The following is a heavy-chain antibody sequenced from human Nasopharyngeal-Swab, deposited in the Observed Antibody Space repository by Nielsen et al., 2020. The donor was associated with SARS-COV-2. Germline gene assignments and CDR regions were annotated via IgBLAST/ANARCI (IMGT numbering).Heavy chain of an antibody. J-gene: IGHJ6*02. CDR3: ARVQGYCTGGSCYSVFYYFAMDV. Sequence: GESLKISCKGSGYSFTNYWIGWVRQMPGKGLEWMGIIYPGDSETRYSPSFEGQVTISVDKSISIAYLQWSSLKASDTAMYYCARVQGYCTGGSCYSVFYYFAMDVWGQGTTVTVSS. CDR1: GYSFTNYW. D-gene: IGHD2-15*01. V-gene: IGHV5-51*01. CDR2: IYPGDSET.